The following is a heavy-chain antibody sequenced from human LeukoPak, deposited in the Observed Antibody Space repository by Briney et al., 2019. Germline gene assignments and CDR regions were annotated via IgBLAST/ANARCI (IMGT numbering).Heavy chain of an antibody. Sequence: ASVKVSCKASGHSFTGYFIHWVRQAPGQGLEWMGCIDPNSGDTEYAQKFQGRVSMPRDTSTRTAYMELSRLRSDDTAVYFCARSGSTGYSLDYWGQGTLVTVSS. CDR3: ARSGSTGYSLDY. V-gene: IGHV1-2*02. CDR1: GHSFTGYF. J-gene: IGHJ4*02. D-gene: IGHD3-22*01. CDR2: IDPNSGDT.